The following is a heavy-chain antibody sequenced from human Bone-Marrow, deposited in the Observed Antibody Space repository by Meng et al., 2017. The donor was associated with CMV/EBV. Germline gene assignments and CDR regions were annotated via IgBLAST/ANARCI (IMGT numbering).Heavy chain of an antibody. V-gene: IGHV4-34*01. CDR3: ARGRTRYYYDSSGYYYRPYFDY. D-gene: IGHD3-22*01. J-gene: IGHJ4*02. Sequence: GQQQRWGEGLLNPSETLSLTGAGYGGFFSGYYWSWISQPPGKGLEWIGEINHSGSTNYHPSLKSRVTISVDTSKNQFSLKLSSVTAADTAVYYCARGRTRYYYDSSGYYYRPYFDYWGQGTLVTVSS. CDR1: GGFFSGYY. CDR2: INHSGST.